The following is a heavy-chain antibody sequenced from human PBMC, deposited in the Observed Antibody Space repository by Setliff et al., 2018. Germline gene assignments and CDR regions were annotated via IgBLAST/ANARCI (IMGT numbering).Heavy chain of an antibody. V-gene: IGHV1-2*02. D-gene: IGHD1-26*01. Sequence: ASVKVSCKTSGYTFTNYGINWVRQAPGQGLEWMGWINPHSGGTNFPQTFQGRVTMTRDTSINTAYMELGSLTSDDTAFYYCVRSGKFGMRFWFDQWGQGTLVTVSS. CDR3: VRSGKFGMRFWFDQ. CDR2: INPHSGGT. J-gene: IGHJ5*02. CDR1: GYTFTNYG.